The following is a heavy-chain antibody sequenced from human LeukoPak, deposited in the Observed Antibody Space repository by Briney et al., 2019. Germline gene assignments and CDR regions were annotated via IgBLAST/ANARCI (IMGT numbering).Heavy chain of an antibody. D-gene: IGHD5-12*01. Sequence: GGSLRLSCAASGFTFSNAWMSWVRQAPGKGLEWVGRIKSKTDGGTTDYAATVKGRFTISRDDSKNTLYLQMNSLKTEDTAVYYCTGVVSGYDYDYYYGMDVWGQGTTVTVSS. CDR1: GFTFSNAW. CDR2: IKSKTDGGTT. V-gene: IGHV3-15*01. CDR3: TGVVSGYDYDYYYGMDV. J-gene: IGHJ6*02.